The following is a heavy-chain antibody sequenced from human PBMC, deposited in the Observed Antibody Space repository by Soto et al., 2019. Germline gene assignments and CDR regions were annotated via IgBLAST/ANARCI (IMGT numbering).Heavy chain of an antibody. D-gene: IGHD6-13*01. J-gene: IGHJ4*02. V-gene: IGHV3-21*04. Sequence: PGGSLRLSCAASGFTFSSYSMNWVRQAPGKGLEWVSSISSSSNYIYYADSVKGRFTISRDNAKNSLYLQMNSLRAEDTAVYYCARRAAAGRSFDYWGLGTLVTVSS. CDR2: ISSSSNYI. CDR3: ARRAAAGRSFDY. CDR1: GFTFSSYS.